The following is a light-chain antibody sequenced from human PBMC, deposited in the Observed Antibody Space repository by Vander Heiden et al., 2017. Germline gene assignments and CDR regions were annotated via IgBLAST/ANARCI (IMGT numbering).Light chain of an antibody. Sequence: QSVLTQPPSASGTPGQRVTISCSGSSSNIGSNTVNWYQQRPGTAPNLLIYSNNQRPAGVPDRFSGSKSGTSASLATSGLQSEDEADYYCAAWDDSLNGPVFGGGTKLTVL. CDR3: AAWDDSLNGPV. J-gene: IGLJ2*01. V-gene: IGLV1-44*01. CDR1: SSNIGSNT. CDR2: SNN.